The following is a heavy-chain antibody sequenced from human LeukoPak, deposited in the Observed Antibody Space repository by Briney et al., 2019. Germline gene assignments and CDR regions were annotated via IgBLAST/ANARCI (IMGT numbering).Heavy chain of an antibody. CDR3: AKVGSRHWGWFDP. Sequence: HPGGSLRLSCAASGFTFDDYAMHWVRQAPGKGLEWVSGISWNSGSIGYADSVKGRFTISRDNAKNSLYLQMNSLRAEDTALYYCAKVGSRHWGWFDPWGQGTLVTVSS. J-gene: IGHJ5*02. V-gene: IGHV3-9*01. CDR2: ISWNSGSI. D-gene: IGHD3-16*01. CDR1: GFTFDDYA.